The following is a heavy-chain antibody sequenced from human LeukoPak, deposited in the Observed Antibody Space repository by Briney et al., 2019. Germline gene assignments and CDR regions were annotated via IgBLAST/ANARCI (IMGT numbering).Heavy chain of an antibody. J-gene: IGHJ4*02. CDR1: GGTFSSYA. Sequence: SVKVSCKASGGTFSSYAISWVRQAPGQGLEWMGGIIPIFGTANYAQKFQGRVTITADESTSTAYMELSSLRSEDTAVYYCVRERSHGDRTGGIVDYWGQGTLVTVSS. V-gene: IGHV1-69*13. CDR3: VRERSHGDRTGGIVDY. CDR2: IIPIFGTA. D-gene: IGHD4-17*01.